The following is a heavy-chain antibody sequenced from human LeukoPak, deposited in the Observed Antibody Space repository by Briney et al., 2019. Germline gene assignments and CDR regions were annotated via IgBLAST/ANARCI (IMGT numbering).Heavy chain of an antibody. D-gene: IGHD5-24*01. J-gene: IGHJ3*01. CDR2: IHNDGSST. Sequence: PGGSLRLSRAASGFTFSSYWIHWVRQAPGKGLVWVSRIHNDGSSTNYTDSVEGRFTISRDNAKNTLYLQMNSLRAEDTAVYYCAKEMATIRAFDFWGQGTMVTVSS. CDR3: AKEMATIRAFDF. CDR1: GFTFSSYW. V-gene: IGHV3-74*01.